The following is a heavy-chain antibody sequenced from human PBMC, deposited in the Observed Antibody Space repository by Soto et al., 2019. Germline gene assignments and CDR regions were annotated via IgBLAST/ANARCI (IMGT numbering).Heavy chain of an antibody. CDR1: GFTFSTYA. CDR3: AKATRGYSGQVF. CDR2: ISGRGGST. Sequence: GGSLRLSCAASGFTFSTYAMTWVRQAPGRGLERVSSISGRGGSTYYADSVKGRFTISRDNSKNTLYLQMNSLRAEDTAVYYCAKATRGYSGQVFWGQGTLVTVSS. J-gene: IGHJ4*02. V-gene: IGHV3-23*01. D-gene: IGHD5-12*01.